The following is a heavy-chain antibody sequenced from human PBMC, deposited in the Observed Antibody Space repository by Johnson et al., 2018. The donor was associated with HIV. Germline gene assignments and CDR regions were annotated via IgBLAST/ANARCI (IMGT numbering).Heavy chain of an antibody. V-gene: IGHV3-53*01. CDR3: ANEAVDSGAFDI. CDR1: GFTVSSNY. J-gene: IGHJ3*02. D-gene: IGHD6-19*01. Sequence: VQLVESGGGLIQPGGSLRLSCAASGFTVSSNYMSWVRQAPGKGLEWVSVIYSGDTTYYAGSVKGRFTISRDNAKNSLYLQMNSLRAEDTALYYCANEAVDSGAFDIWGQGTMVTVSS. CDR2: IYSGDTT.